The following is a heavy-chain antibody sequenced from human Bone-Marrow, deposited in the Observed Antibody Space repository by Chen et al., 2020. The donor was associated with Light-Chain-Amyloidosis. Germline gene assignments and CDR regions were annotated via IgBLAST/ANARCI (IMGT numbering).Heavy chain of an antibody. CDR3: ARRRDGYNFDY. CDR1: GYTFPNYW. Sequence: EVQLEQSGPEVKKPGESLKISCKGSGYTFPNYWIGWVRQMPGKGLEWMGVIFPEDSDARYSPSFEGQVTISADKSITTAYLQWRSRKAADTAMYYCARRRDGYNFDYWGQGTLVTVSS. V-gene: IGHV5-51*01. D-gene: IGHD5-12*01. J-gene: IGHJ4*02. CDR2: IFPEDSDA.